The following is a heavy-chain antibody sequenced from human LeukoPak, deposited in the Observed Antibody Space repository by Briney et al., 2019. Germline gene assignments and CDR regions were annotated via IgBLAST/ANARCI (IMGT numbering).Heavy chain of an antibody. CDR3: ARDRRELLGFWRPDY. V-gene: IGHV1-18*01. CDR2: ISAYNGNT. CDR1: GYTFTSYG. J-gene: IGHJ4*02. Sequence: HGASVKVSCKASGYTFTSYGISWVRQAPGQGLEWMGWISAYNGNTNYAQKLQGRVTMTTDTSTSTAYMEVRSLRSDDTAMYYCARDRRELLGFWRPDYWGQGTLVTVSS. D-gene: IGHD3-3*01.